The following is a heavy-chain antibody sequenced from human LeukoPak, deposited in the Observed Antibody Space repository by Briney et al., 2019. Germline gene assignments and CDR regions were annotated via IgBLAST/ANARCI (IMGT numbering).Heavy chain of an antibody. J-gene: IGHJ3*02. V-gene: IGHV4-59*01. D-gene: IGHD6-13*01. CDR1: GGSISSYY. Sequence: SETLSLTCTVSGGSISSYYRSWIRQPPGKGLEWIGYIYYSGSTNYNPSLKSRVTISVDTSKNQFSLKLSSVTAADTAVYYCAREGIAAADYAFDIWRQGTMVTVSS. CDR3: AREGIAAADYAFDI. CDR2: IYYSGST.